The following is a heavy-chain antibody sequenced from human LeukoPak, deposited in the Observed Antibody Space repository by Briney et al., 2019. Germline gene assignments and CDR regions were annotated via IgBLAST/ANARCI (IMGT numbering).Heavy chain of an antibody. Sequence: PSETLSLTCTVSGGPIYSYYWSRIRQTAAKGLEWIGRLYPGVSPNYNPSLKSRVTMSVDTSKKQFALKLNTVTAADTAVYYCARLRFYDSTGYSPGHYMDVWGKGTTVTVSS. D-gene: IGHD3-22*01. CDR3: ARLRFYDSTGYSPGHYMDV. CDR1: GGPIYSYY. V-gene: IGHV4-4*07. CDR2: LYPGVSP. J-gene: IGHJ6*03.